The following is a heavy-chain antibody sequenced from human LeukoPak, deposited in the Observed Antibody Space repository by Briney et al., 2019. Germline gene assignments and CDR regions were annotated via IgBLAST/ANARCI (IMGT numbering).Heavy chain of an antibody. J-gene: IGHJ4*02. Sequence: SVKVSCKASGGTFSSYAISWVRQAPGQGLEWMGGIIPIFGTANYAQKFQGRATITADESTSTAYMELSSLRSEDTAVYYCARDGDYGDWGHYFDYWGQGTLVTVSS. CDR1: GGTFSSYA. CDR3: ARDGDYGDWGHYFDY. V-gene: IGHV1-69*13. D-gene: IGHD4-17*01. CDR2: IIPIFGTA.